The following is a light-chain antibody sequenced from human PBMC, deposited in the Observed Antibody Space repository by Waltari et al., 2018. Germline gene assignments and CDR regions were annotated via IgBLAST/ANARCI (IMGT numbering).Light chain of an antibody. CDR1: QSVTSN. Sequence: VLTQSPASLSLSPGERATLSCRASQSVTSNLAWYQQKPGQAPRLLIYGASTRAAGIPVRFSGSGSGTEFTLTVSGLQSEDFAIYYCQQYNDWPPWTFGQGTKAEIK. CDR3: QQYNDWPPWT. CDR2: GAS. V-gene: IGKV3-15*01. J-gene: IGKJ1*01.